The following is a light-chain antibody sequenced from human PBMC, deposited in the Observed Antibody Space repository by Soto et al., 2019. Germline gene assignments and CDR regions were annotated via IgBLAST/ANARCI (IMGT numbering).Light chain of an antibody. V-gene: IGKV1-39*01. CDR2: TAS. CDR1: HNIAGY. J-gene: IGKJ3*01. CDR3: QQSYSVPRT. Sequence: DVQMTQSPSSLSASVGDRVIITCRASHNIAGYLNWYQQKPGKAPRLLIYTASNLQSGVPSRFSGSGSGTDFTLTISRLQPEDFATYYCQQSYSVPRTFGPGTKVDI.